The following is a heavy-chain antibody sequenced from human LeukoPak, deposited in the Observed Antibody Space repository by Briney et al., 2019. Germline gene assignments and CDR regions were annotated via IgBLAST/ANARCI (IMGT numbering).Heavy chain of an antibody. Sequence: GGSLRLSCVASGFTFSPYAMHWVRQGPGKGLEWVAVISSGGTTKYYTDSVKGRFTISRDDSKNTLYLHLNSLRLDDTAVYYCASHRVFAFDVWGHGRMVTVSS. D-gene: IGHD5/OR15-5a*01. CDR3: ASHRVFAFDV. J-gene: IGHJ3*01. CDR1: GFTFSPYA. CDR2: ISSGGTTK. V-gene: IGHV3-30-3*01.